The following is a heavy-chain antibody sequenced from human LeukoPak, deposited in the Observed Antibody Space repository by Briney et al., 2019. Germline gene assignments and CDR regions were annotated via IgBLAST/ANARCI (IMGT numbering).Heavy chain of an antibody. CDR1: GLTFSNYS. D-gene: IGHD6-13*01. CDR3: AREVVAAAGTVDY. V-gene: IGHV4-59*01. J-gene: IGHJ4*02. CDR2: IYYSGST. Sequence: GSLRLSCAASGLTFSNYSMNWVRQAPGKGLEWIGYIYYSGSTKYNPSLKSRVTISVDTSKNQFSLKPSSVTAADTAVYYCAREVVAAAGTVDYWGQGALVTVSS.